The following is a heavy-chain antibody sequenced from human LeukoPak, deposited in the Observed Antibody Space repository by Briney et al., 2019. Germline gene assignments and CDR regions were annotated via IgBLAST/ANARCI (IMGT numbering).Heavy chain of an antibody. J-gene: IGHJ6*02. Sequence: ASVKVSCKASGYTFTSYGISWVRQAPGQGLEWMGWISAYNGNTNYAQKFQGRVTMTEDTSTDTAYMELSSLRSEDTAVYYCATTSGYDSEWRKKYYYYGMDVWGQGTTVTVSS. CDR1: GYTFTSYG. V-gene: IGHV1-18*01. CDR3: ATTSGYDSEWRKKYYYYGMDV. D-gene: IGHD5-12*01. CDR2: ISAYNGNT.